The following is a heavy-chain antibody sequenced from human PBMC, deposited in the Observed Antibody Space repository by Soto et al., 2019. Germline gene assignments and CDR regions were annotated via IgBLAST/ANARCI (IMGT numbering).Heavy chain of an antibody. Sequence: PSETLSLTCTVSGGSISGGGYYWSWIRQHPGRGLEWIGYIYYNGNTYYNPSLKSRVTVSVDTSKNQFSLNVRSVTAADTAVYYCARCSLVVIPVPGFDPWGQGTLVTVSS. V-gene: IGHV4-31*03. D-gene: IGHD2-15*01. CDR1: GGSISGGGYY. CDR2: IYYNGNT. J-gene: IGHJ5*02. CDR3: ARCSLVVIPVPGFDP.